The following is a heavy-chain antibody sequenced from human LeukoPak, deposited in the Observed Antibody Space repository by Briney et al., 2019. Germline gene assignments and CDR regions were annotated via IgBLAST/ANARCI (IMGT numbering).Heavy chain of an antibody. CDR2: IYTSGST. Sequence: SQTLSLTCTVSGGSISSGSYYWSWIRQPAGKGLEWIGRIYTSGSTNYNPSLKSRVTISVDTSKNQFSLKLSSVTAADTAVYYCARGEGIAGWSDPWGQGTLVTVSS. CDR1: GGSISSGSYY. D-gene: IGHD6-13*01. V-gene: IGHV4-61*02. J-gene: IGHJ5*02. CDR3: ARGEGIAGWSDP.